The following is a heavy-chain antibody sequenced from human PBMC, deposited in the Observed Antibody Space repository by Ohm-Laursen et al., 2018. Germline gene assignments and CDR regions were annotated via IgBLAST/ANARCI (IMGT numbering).Heavy chain of an antibody. D-gene: IGHD2-2*01. J-gene: IGHJ5*02. V-gene: IGHV3-9*01. Sequence: SLRLSCAASGFTFDDYAMHWVRQAPGKGLEWVSGISWNSGSIGYADSVKGRFTISRDNAKNSLYLQMNSLRAEDTALYYCAKDMGPAALDPWGQGTLVTVSS. CDR3: AKDMGPAALDP. CDR2: ISWNSGSI. CDR1: GFTFDDYA.